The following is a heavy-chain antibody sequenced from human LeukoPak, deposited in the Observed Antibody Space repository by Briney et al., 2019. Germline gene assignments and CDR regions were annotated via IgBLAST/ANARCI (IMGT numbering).Heavy chain of an antibody. J-gene: IGHJ4*02. CDR1: GFTFSSYS. D-gene: IGHD3-22*01. V-gene: IGHV3-48*01. Sequence: GGSLRLSCAASGFTFSSYSMNWVRQAPGKGLEWVSYISSSSSTIYYADSVKGRYTISRDNAKNSLYLQMNSLRAEDTAVYYCARNYYDSSGSYLWGQGTLVTVSS. CDR2: ISSSSSTI. CDR3: ARNYYDSSGSYL.